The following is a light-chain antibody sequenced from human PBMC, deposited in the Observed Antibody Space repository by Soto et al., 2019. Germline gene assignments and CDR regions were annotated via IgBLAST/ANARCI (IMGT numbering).Light chain of an antibody. CDR2: NDN. CDR3: AAWDDSLNGVL. V-gene: IGLV1-44*01. Sequence: QLVLTQPPSASGTPGQRVAISCSGSTSNIEKNAVNWYQQLPGAAPKLLLYNDNQRPSGVPDRFSGSKTGTSASLAINGLQSEDEADYYCAAWDDSLNGVLFGGGTKVTVL. J-gene: IGLJ2*01. CDR1: TSNIEKNA.